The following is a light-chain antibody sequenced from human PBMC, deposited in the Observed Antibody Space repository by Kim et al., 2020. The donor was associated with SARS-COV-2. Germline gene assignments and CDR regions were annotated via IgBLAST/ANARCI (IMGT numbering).Light chain of an antibody. CDR2: RNN. J-gene: IGLJ3*02. CDR1: SSNIRSNY. Sequence: QSGLTQPPSASGIPGQRVTISCSGSSSNIRSNYVYWYQQLPGTAPKLLMYRNNQRPSGVPDRFSDSKSGTSAFLAISGLRSEDEADYYCAAWDDSLSDPVVGGGTQLTVL. V-gene: IGLV1-47*01. CDR3: AAWDDSLSDPV.